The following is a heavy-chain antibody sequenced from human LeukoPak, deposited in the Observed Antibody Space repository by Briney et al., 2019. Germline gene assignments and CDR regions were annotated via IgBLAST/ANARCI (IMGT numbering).Heavy chain of an antibody. J-gene: IGHJ4*02. D-gene: IGHD2-2*01. CDR3: ARNGTNDYFDY. CDR1: GYSISSGYY. V-gene: IGHV4-38-2*01. Sequence: SETLSLTCAVSGYSISSGYYWGWIRQPPGKGLEWIGSIYHSGSTHYNPSLKSRVTISVDTSKNQFSLKLNSVTAADTAVYYCARNGTNDYFDYWGQGTLVTVSS. CDR2: IYHSGST.